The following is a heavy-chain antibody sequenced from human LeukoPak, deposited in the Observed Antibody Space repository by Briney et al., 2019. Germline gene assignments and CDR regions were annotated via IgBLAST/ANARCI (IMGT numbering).Heavy chain of an antibody. CDR3: AGASGFDL. CDR1: GLNFDNYA. J-gene: IGHJ4*02. CDR2: IRSKGYGGVA. Sequence: PGGSLSLSCTASGLNFDNYAMSWIRQAPGKGLEWVGYIRSKGYGGVAEYGTSVRGRFIISRDDSKSIAYLQMNSLKTEDTGVYYCAGASGFDLWGRGTLVTVSS. D-gene: IGHD6-25*01. V-gene: IGHV3-49*03.